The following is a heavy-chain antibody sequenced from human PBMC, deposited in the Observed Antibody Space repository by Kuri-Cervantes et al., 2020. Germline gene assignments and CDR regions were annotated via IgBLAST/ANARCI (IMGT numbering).Heavy chain of an antibody. J-gene: IGHJ4*02. V-gene: IGHV3-74*01. CDR3: AKDIRIVGATYFDY. Sequence: GESLKISCAASGFTFSSFWMHWVRQVPGKGLVWVSCIKTDGSSTYYADSVKGRFTISRDNTKNTLYLQMNSLRAEDTAVYYCAKDIRIVGATYFDYWGQGTLVTVSS. CDR2: IKTDGSST. CDR1: GFTFSSFW. D-gene: IGHD1-26*01.